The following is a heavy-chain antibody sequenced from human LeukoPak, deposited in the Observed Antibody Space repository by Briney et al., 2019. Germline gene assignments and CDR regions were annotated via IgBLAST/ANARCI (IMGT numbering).Heavy chain of an antibody. CDR2: IYYSGST. CDR3: AREGLLRYFDWLSGYFDY. CDR1: GGSISSYY. V-gene: IGHV4-59*12. J-gene: IGHJ4*02. Sequence: SETLSLTCTVSGGSISSYYWSWIRQPPGKGLEWIGYIYYSGSTNYNPSLKSRVTISVDTSKNQFSLKLSSVTAADTAVYYCAREGLLRYFDWLSGYFDYWGQGTLVTVSS. D-gene: IGHD3-9*01.